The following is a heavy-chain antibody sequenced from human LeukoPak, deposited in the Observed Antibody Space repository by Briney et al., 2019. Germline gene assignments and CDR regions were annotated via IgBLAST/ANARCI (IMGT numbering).Heavy chain of an antibody. CDR3: ATPSYDILTGYYRSWFDP. J-gene: IGHJ5*02. Sequence: EASVKVSCTASGGTFSSYAISWVRQAPGQGLDWMGGIIPIFGTANYAQKFQGRVTITADESTSTAYMELSSLRSEDTAVYYCATPSYDILTGYYRSWFDPWGQGTLVTVSS. CDR1: GGTFSSYA. V-gene: IGHV1-69*01. D-gene: IGHD3-9*01. CDR2: IIPIFGTA.